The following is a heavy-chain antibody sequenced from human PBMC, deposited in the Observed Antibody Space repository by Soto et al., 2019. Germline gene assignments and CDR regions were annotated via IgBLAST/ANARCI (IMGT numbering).Heavy chain of an antibody. Sequence: QVQLVQSGAEVKKPGASVKVSCKTSGYTFTNYNINWERQATGQGLEWMGWMNPNSGNTGYAQKSQARVTITMTTYETTAYMELSMLTTGDTSVYYCARAEPSSTSSPFYYWGQVTMVTVSA. V-gene: IGHV1-8*01. CDR2: MNPNSGNT. CDR3: ARAEPSSTSSPFYY. D-gene: IGHD6-6*01. J-gene: IGHJ4*02. CDR1: GYTFTNYN.